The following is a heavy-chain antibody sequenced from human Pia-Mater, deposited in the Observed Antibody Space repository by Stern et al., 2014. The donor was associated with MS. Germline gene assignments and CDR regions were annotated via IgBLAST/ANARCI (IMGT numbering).Heavy chain of an antibody. CDR3: ARFGGSAV. V-gene: IGHV1-69*01. Sequence: QVQLVQYGPEERKSGSSVKVSCKASGGTFNNYAYSWVRQAPGQGLEWMGGVIPMFNTTEYAQKFQDRLTIIADESTSSAYMELNNLKIDDTAVYFCARFGGSAVWGQGTTVIVSS. D-gene: IGHD4-23*01. CDR2: VIPMFNTT. J-gene: IGHJ6*02. CDR1: GGTFNNYA.